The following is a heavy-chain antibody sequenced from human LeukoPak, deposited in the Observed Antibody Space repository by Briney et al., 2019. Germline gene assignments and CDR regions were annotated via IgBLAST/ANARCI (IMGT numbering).Heavy chain of an antibody. CDR2: ISPYNGNT. J-gene: IGHJ4*02. CDR1: GYTFTSYG. D-gene: IGHD3-22*01. CDR3: ARGLFCYYDSSGYGDC. Sequence: ASVKVSCKASGYTFTSYGISWVRQPPGQGLEWMGWISPYNGNTNYAQKLQGRVTMTTDTSTSTAYMKLRSLRSDDTAVYYCARGLFCYYDSSGYGDCWGQGTLVTVSS. V-gene: IGHV1-18*01.